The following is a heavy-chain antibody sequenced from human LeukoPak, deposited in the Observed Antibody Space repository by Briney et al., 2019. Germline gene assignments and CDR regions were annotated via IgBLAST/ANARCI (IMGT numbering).Heavy chain of an antibody. D-gene: IGHD6-19*01. V-gene: IGHV1-18*01. CDR1: GYTFTSYD. CDR3: ARDQQYSSGWQTYYYYGMDV. CDR2: ISAYNGNT. J-gene: IGHJ6*02. Sequence: ASVKVSCKASGYTFTSYDISWVRQAPGQGLDWMGWISAYNGNTNYAQKLQGRVTMTTDTSTSTAYMELRSLRSDDTAVYYCARDQQYSSGWQTYYYYGMDVWGQGTTVTVSS.